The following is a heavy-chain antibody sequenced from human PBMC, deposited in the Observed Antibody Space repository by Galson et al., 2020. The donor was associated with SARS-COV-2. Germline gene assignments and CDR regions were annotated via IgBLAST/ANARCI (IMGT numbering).Heavy chain of an antibody. V-gene: IGHV3-30*04. CDR1: GFTFSSYA. CDR3: ARGNSGSYWTPFDY. J-gene: IGHJ4*02. Sequence: TGGSLRLSCAASGFTFSSYAMHWVRQAPGKGLEWVAVISYDGSNKYYADSVKGRFTISRDNSKNTLYLQMNSLRAEDTAVYYCARGNSGSYWTPFDYWGQGTLVTVSS. D-gene: IGHD1-26*01. CDR2: ISYDGSNK.